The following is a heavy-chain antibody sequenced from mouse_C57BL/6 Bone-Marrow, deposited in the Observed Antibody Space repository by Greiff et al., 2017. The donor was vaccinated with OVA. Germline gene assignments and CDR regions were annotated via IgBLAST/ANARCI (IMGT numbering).Heavy chain of an antibody. CDR1: GYPFTSYL. CDR3: ARGREYDAMDY. Sequence: QVQLQQPGAELVMPLPSVPLSCKASGYPFTSYLLHWLKQMPGQVLEWIGEIDPSDSSTNYNQKFNGKSTLTVDKSSSTAYMQLSRLTSEDSAVYYCARGREYDAMDYWGQGTSVTVSS. CDR2: IDPSDSST. V-gene: IGHV1-69*01. J-gene: IGHJ4*01.